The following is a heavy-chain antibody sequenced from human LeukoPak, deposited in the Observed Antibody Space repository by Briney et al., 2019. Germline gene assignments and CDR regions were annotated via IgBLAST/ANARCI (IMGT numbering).Heavy chain of an antibody. D-gene: IGHD3-10*01. V-gene: IGHV2-5*01. CDR3: AKTGAMVRGVTHNWFDP. J-gene: IGHJ5*02. CDR2: IYWNDDK. Sequence: SGPTLVKPTQTLTLTCTFSGFSLSTSGVGVGWIRQPPGKALEWLALIYWNDDKRYSPSLKSRLIITKDTSKNQVVLTMTNMDPVDTATYYSAKTGAMVRGVTHNWFDPWGQGTLVTVSS. CDR1: GFSLSTSGVG.